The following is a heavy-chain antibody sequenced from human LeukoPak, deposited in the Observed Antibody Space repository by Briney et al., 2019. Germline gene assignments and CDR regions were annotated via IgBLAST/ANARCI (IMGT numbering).Heavy chain of an antibody. J-gene: IGHJ3*02. CDR1: GGTFSSYA. Sequence: ASVKVSCKASGGTFSSYAISWVRQAPGQGLEWMGGIIPIFGTANYAQKFQGRVTITADESTSTAYMELSSLRSEDTAVYYCARAVPALGAFDIWGQGTMVTVSS. CDR3: ARAVPALGAFDI. D-gene: IGHD2-2*01. CDR2: IIPIFGTA. V-gene: IGHV1-69*13.